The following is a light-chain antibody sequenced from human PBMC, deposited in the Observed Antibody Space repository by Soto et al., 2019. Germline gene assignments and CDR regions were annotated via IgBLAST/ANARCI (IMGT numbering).Light chain of an antibody. CDR3: SLYAGSSQV. V-gene: IGLV2-8*01. J-gene: IGLJ1*01. Sequence: QSALTQPPSASGSPGQSVAISCTGTSSDVGGYNYVSWYQQHPGKAPKLMIYEVNKRPSGVPDRFSGSKSGSKASLTVSGLQAEDEADYYCSLYAGSSQVFGTGTKLTVL. CDR2: EVN. CDR1: SSDVGGYNY.